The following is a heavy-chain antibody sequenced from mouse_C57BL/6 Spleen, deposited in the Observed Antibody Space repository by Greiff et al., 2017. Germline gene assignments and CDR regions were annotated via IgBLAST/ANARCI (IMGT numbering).Heavy chain of an antibody. CDR2: IHPNSGST. CDR1: GYTFTSYW. D-gene: IGHD1-3*01. Sequence: QVQLQQPGAELVKPGASVKLSCKASGYTFTSYWMHWVKQRPGQGLEWIGMIHPNSGSTNYNEKFKSKATLTVDKSSCTAYMQLSSLTSEDSAVYYCARSVYSLYFDYWGHGATLTVAS. J-gene: IGHJ2*01. V-gene: IGHV1-64*01. CDR3: ARSVYSLYFDY.